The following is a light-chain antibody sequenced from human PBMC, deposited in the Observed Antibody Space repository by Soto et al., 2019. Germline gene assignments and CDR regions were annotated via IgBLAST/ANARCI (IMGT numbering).Light chain of an antibody. V-gene: IGKV3-11*01. CDR3: QQRITWPLT. Sequence: EIVLTQSPATLSLSPGERATLSCRASQSVTNFLAWYQQRPGQAPRLLIYDASKRATGIPGRFSGSGSGTDFALTIANLAPEDFAVDYCQQRITWPLTLGGGTKVEIK. CDR2: DAS. J-gene: IGKJ4*01. CDR1: QSVTNF.